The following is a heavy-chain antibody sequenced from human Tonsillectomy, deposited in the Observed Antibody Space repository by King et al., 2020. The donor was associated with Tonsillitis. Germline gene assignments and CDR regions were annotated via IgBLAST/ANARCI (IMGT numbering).Heavy chain of an antibody. V-gene: IGHV1-69*09. J-gene: IGHJ4*01. Sequence: VQLVESGAEVKKPGSSVKVSCKASGGTFSSYAISWVRQAPGQGLEWMGRIIPILGIANYAQTFQGRVTITADKSTSTAYMELSSLRSEDTAVYYCASRRDHYGDHPNYGGHGTLVTVSS. CDR2: IIPILGIA. CDR3: ASRRDHYGDHPNY. D-gene: IGHD4-17*01. CDR1: GGTFSSYA.